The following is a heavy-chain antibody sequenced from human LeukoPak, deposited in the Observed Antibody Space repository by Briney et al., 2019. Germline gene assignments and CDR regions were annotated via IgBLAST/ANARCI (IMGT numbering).Heavy chain of an antibody. CDR3: AKKGSSYADY. V-gene: IGHV3-23*01. J-gene: IGHJ4*02. D-gene: IGHD2-2*01. CDR1: GFTFSSYS. Sequence: GGSLRLSCAASGFTFSSYSMNWVRQAPGKGLEWVSTISGSGGSTYYADSVKGRFTISRDNSKNTLYLQMNSLRAEDTAVYYCAKKGSSYADYWGQGTLVTVSS. CDR2: ISGSGGST.